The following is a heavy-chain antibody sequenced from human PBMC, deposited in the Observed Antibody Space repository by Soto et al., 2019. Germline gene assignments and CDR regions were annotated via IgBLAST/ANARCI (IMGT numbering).Heavy chain of an antibody. CDR1: GGSFTSYV. CDR2: ILPIFGTA. D-gene: IGHD3-22*01. Sequence: QVQLVQSGAEVRKPGSSVKVSCKASGGSFTSYVYSWVRQAPGQGLEWLGGILPIFGTASYAQKFQGRVTITADQPTSTAYMELSSLRSDDTAVYYCAGSSGLYYNAMAVWGQGTTVIVS. J-gene: IGHJ6*02. V-gene: IGHV1-69*01. CDR3: AGSSGLYYNAMAV.